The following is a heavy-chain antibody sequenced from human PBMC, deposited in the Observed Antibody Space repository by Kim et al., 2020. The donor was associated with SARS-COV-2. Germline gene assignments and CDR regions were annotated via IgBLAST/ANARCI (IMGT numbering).Heavy chain of an antibody. V-gene: IGHV4-39*07. J-gene: IGHJ4*02. CDR1: GDSIKNSSYY. CDR2: IYSTVNT. CDR3: ARGSRKPLLNIDS. Sequence: SETLSLTCTVSGDSIKNSSYYWGWIRQPPGRGLECIGSIYSTVNTFQNPSLKSRLNLSVDMSKNQFSLKLRSVTAADTAVYYCARGSRKPLLNIDSWGQGTLVSVSS.